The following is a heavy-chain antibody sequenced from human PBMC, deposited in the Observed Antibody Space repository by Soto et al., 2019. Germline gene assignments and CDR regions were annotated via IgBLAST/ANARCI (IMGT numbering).Heavy chain of an antibody. D-gene: IGHD6-6*01. CDR2: INAGNGNT. CDR1: GYTFTSYA. J-gene: IGHJ4*02. V-gene: IGHV1-3*01. Sequence: ASVKVSCKASGYTFTSYAMHWVRQAPGQRLEWIGWINAGNGNTKYSQKFQGRVTITRDTSASTAYMELSSLRSEDTAVYYCARDRIAARPSNYFDYWGQGTLVTVSS. CDR3: ARDRIAARPSNYFDY.